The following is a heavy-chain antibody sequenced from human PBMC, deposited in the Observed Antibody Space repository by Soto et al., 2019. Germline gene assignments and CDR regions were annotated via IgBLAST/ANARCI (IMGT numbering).Heavy chain of an antibody. V-gene: IGHV3-23*01. CDR2: ISGSGGST. J-gene: IGHJ6*02. CDR1: GFTLSSYA. Sequence: PGGSLRLSCAASGFTLSSYAMSWVRQAPGKGLEWVSAISGSGGSTYYADSVKGRFTISRDNSKNTLYLQMNSLRAEDTAVYYCAKAGYYDSSGYSYYYYGMDVWGQGTTVTVSS. D-gene: IGHD3-22*01. CDR3: AKAGYYDSSGYSYYYYGMDV.